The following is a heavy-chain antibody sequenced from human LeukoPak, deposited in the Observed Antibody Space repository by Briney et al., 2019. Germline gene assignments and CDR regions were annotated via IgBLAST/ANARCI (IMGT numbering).Heavy chain of an antibody. D-gene: IGHD1-1*01. CDR2: LYSGSNT. V-gene: IGHV3-53*01. Sequence: GSLRLSCAASGFTVSSNYMSWVRQAPGEGLEWVSVLYSGSNTWYADSVKGRFTISRDNSKNTLYLQMNSLRAEDTAVYYCASGPFNYNHYYYHMDVWGKGTTVTVSS. CDR3: ASGPFNYNHYYYHMDV. J-gene: IGHJ6*03. CDR1: GFTVSSNY.